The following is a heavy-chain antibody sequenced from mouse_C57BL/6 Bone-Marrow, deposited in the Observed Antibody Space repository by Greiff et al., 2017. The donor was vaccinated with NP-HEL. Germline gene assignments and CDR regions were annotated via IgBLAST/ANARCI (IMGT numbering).Heavy chain of an antibody. V-gene: IGHV1-75*01. J-gene: IGHJ3*01. CDR3: ARTTLGGFAY. CDR1: GFTFTDYY. CDR2: IFPGSGGT. Sequence: VQLVESGPELVKPGASVRLSCTASGFTFTDYYINWVKQRPGQGLEWIGCIFPGSGGTYYNAKFKGKAKLTVDKSSSTAYMLLSSLTSEDSAVYFCARTTLGGFAYWGQGTLVTVSA. D-gene: IGHD1-1*01.